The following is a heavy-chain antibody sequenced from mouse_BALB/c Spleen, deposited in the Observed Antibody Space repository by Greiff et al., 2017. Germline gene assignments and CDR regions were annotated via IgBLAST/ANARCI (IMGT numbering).Heavy chain of an antibody. CDR1: GFTFSSFG. V-gene: IGHV5-17*02. D-gene: IGHD1-1*01. J-gene: IGHJ4*01. CDR2: ISSGSSTI. Sequence: DVQLQESGGGLVQPGGSRKLSCAASGFTFSSFGMHWVRQAPEKGLEWVAYISSGSSTIYYADTVKGRFTISRDNPKNTLFLQMTSLRSEDTAMYYCARRSGSSHYYAMDYWGQGTSVTVSS. CDR3: ARRSGSSHYYAMDY.